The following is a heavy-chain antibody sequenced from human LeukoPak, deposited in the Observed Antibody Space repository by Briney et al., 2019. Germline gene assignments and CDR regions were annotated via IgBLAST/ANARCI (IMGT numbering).Heavy chain of an antibody. V-gene: IGHV3-9*01. CDR1: GFTFDDYA. Sequence: QSGGSLRLSCAASGFTFDDYAMHWVRHAPGKGLEWVSGISWNSGSIGYADSVKGRFTISRDNAKNSLYLQMNSLRAEDTALYYCAKDRRWDYGDSNWFDPWGQGTLVTVSS. D-gene: IGHD4-17*01. J-gene: IGHJ5*02. CDR3: AKDRRWDYGDSNWFDP. CDR2: ISWNSGSI.